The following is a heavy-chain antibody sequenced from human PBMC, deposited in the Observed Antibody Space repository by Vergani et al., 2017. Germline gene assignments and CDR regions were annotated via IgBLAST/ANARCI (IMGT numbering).Heavy chain of an antibody. CDR1: GFTFSSYG. J-gene: IGHJ6*02. V-gene: IGHV3-33*03. CDR3: AKEMRIKYYYYYGMDV. CDR2: IWYDGSNK. Sequence: QVQLVESGGGVVQPGRSLRLSCAASGFTFSSYGMHWVRQAPGKGLEWVAVIWYDGSNKYYTDSVEGRFTISRDNAKNSLYLQMNSLRAEDTALYYCAKEMRIKYYYYYGMDVWGQGTTVTVSS.